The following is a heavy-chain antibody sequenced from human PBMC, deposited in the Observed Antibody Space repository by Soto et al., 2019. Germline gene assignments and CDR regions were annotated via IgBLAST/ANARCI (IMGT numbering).Heavy chain of an antibody. V-gene: IGHV3-74*01. J-gene: IGHJ4*02. D-gene: IGHD3-10*01. Sequence: EVQLVESGGGLVQPGGSLRLSCAASGFTFSGSWMHWVRQAPGKGRVWVSRINGDGSGTSYADFVKGRFTISRDDAKNTLCLQMNGLRAEDTAVYYCARGIFGSGTANDYWGQGTLVTVSS. CDR3: ARGIFGSGTANDY. CDR2: INGDGSGT. CDR1: GFTFSGSW.